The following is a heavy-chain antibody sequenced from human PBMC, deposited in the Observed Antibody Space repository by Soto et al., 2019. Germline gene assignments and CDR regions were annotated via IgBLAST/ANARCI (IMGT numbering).Heavy chain of an antibody. CDR2: IKSDGSTT. Sequence: EVQLVESGGGLVQPGGSLRLSCAASGFTFSNYWMNWVRQAPGKGLVCVSRIKSDGSTTSYADSVKGRFTISRDNAKNTLYLQMNSLRAEDTAMYYCVPGDYGGNNYWGQGTLVTVSS. J-gene: IGHJ4*02. V-gene: IGHV3-74*01. CDR3: VPGDYGGNNY. CDR1: GFTFSNYW. D-gene: IGHD4-17*01.